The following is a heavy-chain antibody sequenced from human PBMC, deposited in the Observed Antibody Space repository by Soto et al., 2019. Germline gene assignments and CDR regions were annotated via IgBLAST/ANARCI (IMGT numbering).Heavy chain of an antibody. CDR3: ASGGRAAAGTQGVYNWFDP. D-gene: IGHD6-13*01. J-gene: IGHJ5*02. CDR1: GFTFSSYG. CDR2: IWYDGSNK. Sequence: GGSLRLSCAASGFTFSSYGMHWVRQAPGKGLEWVAVIWYDGSNKYYADSVKGRFTISRDNSQNTLYLQMNSLRAEDTAVYYCASGGRAAAGTQGVYNWFDPWGQGTLVTVSS. V-gene: IGHV3-33*01.